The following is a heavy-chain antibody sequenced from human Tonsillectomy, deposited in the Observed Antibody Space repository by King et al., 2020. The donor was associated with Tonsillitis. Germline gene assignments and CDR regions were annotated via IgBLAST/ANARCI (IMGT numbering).Heavy chain of an antibody. Sequence: QLQESGPGLVKPSETLSLTCTVSGGSIGSYYWSWIRQPPGKGLEWIGYIYYTGSTNYNPSLKSRVTISVDRSNNHFSLNLTSVTAADTAVYYCAREVVGSATNWFDPWGHGTLVTVSS. CDR2: IYYTGST. J-gene: IGHJ5*02. D-gene: IGHD2-15*01. CDR3: AREVVGSATNWFDP. CDR1: GGSIGSYY. V-gene: IGHV4-59*01.